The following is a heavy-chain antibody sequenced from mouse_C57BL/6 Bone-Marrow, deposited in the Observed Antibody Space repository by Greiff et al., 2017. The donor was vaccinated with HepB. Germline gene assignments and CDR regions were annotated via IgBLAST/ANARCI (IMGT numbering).Heavy chain of an antibody. J-gene: IGHJ3*01. V-gene: IGHV1-61*01. CDR3: ARAGDYGGFAY. Sequence: QVQLKQPGAELVRPGSSVKLSCKASGYTFTSYWMDWVKQRPGQGLEWIGNIYPSDSETHYNQKFKDKATLTVDKSSSTAYMQLSSLTSEDSAVYYCARAGDYGGFAYWGQGTLVTVSA. CDR1: GYTFTSYW. D-gene: IGHD2-4*01. CDR2: IYPSDSET.